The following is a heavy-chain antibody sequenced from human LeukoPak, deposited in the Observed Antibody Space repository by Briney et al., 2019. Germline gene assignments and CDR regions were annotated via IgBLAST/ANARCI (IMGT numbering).Heavy chain of an antibody. V-gene: IGHV3-23*01. J-gene: IGHJ4*02. CDR3: VYGSGSYIH. D-gene: IGHD3-10*01. CDR2: ISGSGSST. CDR1: GFTFSSYA. Sequence: GGSLRLSCAAPGFTFSSYAMSWVRQAPGKGLEWVSAISGSGSSTDYAASVKGRFTISRDNSKNTLYVQMNRLRADDTAVYYCVYGSGSYIHWGQGTLVTVSS.